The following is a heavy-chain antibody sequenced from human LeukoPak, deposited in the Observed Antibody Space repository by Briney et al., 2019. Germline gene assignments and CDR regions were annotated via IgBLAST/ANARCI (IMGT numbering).Heavy chain of an antibody. D-gene: IGHD2-8*01. V-gene: IGHV1-2*02. J-gene: IGHJ6*03. Sequence: ASVKVSCKASGYTLTGYYIHWVRQAPGQGLEWMGWINSDGGVTKSAQNFQGRVTMTRDKSINTVYMELSGLTSDDTALYYCARGPNHYYYMDFWGTGTTVSVSS. CDR3: ARGPNHYYYMDF. CDR2: INSDGGVT. CDR1: GYTLTGYY.